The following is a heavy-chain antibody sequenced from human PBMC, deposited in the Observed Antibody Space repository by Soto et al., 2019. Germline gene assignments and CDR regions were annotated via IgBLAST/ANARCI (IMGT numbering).Heavy chain of an antibody. D-gene: IGHD6-19*01. V-gene: IGHV3-48*04. CDR3: AVGIAVARGYFDL. CDR1: GFRFSSYS. J-gene: IGHJ2*01. Sequence: EVQLVESGGGLVQPGGSLRLSCAASGFRFSSYSMNWVRQAPGKGPEWVSYIDHSSSSVRYVDSVEGRFTISRDNAKDSLSLQMNSLRVEYTAMYYCAVGIAVARGYFDLWGRGTLVTVSS. CDR2: IDHSSSSV.